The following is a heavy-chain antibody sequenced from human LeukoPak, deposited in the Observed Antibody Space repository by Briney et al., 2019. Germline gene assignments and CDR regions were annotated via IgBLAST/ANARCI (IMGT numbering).Heavy chain of an antibody. CDR1: GGSISSSSYY. CDR3: ARLVRGRGSYLAFDI. CDR2: IYYSGST. J-gene: IGHJ3*02. Sequence: SETLSLTCTVSGGSISSSSYYWGGIRQPPGKGLEWIGSIYYSGSTYYNPSLKSRVTISVGTSKNQFSLKLSSVTAADTAVYYCARLVRGRGSYLAFDIWGQGTMVTVSS. D-gene: IGHD1-26*01. V-gene: IGHV4-39*01.